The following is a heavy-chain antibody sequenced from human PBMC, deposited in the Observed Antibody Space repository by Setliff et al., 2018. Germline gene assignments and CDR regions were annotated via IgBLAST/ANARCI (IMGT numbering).Heavy chain of an antibody. CDR3: AKHRSYFDY. J-gene: IGHJ4*02. CDR2: IYHSGST. Sequence: SETLSLTCTVSGYSIGNDYFWGWIRQPPGKGLEWIGSIYHSGSTSYYPSLKSRVTISVDTSKNQFSLNLSSVTAADTAVYYCAKHRSYFDYWGQGTLVTAST. CDR1: GYSIGNDYF. V-gene: IGHV4-38-2*02.